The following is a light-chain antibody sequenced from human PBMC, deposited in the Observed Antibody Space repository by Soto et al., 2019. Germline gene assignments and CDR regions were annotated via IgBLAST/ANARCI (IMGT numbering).Light chain of an antibody. CDR3: QQYGSTPLT. V-gene: IGKV3-20*01. Sequence: EIVLKQSPDTLSLSPGERATLSCRASQSVKNNYLAWYQQKPGQPPRFLIYDASSRATGIPDRFSGSGSGTDFTLTISRLEPEDFAVYYCQQYGSTPLTFGGGTQVDIK. CDR1: QSVKNNY. J-gene: IGKJ4*01. CDR2: DAS.